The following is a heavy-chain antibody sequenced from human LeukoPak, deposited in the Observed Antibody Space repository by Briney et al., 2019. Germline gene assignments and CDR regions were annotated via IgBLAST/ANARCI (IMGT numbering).Heavy chain of an antibody. CDR3: AKARGSGWYYFDS. CDR1: GFTFSSYS. CDR2: INRRSSTI. J-gene: IGHJ4*02. Sequence: GGSLRLSCAASGFTFSSYSMNWVRQAPGKGLEWLTYINRRSSTIYYADSVKGRFTISRDNAKNSLYLQMNSLRAEDTAIYYCAKARGSGWYYFDSWGQGTLVTVSS. D-gene: IGHD6-19*01. V-gene: IGHV3-48*01.